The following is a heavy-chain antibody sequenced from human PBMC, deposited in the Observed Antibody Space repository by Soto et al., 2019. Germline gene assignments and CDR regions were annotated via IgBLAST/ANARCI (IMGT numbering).Heavy chain of an antibody. J-gene: IGHJ4*02. V-gene: IGHV4-31*03. CDR2: ISYGGTT. CDR1: GGSMNSGGYC. CDR3: SRGILV. D-gene: IGHD2-15*01. Sequence: QVQLQESGPGLVKPSQTLSLTCTVSGGSMNSGGYCWSWIRQHPGEGLEWIGCISYGGTTSYNPSLKSRVIISVDTSTNHFSLKLTSVTAADTAVYYCSRGILVWGQGTLITVSS.